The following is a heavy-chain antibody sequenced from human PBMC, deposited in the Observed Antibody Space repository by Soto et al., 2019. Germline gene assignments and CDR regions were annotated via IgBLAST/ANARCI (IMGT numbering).Heavy chain of an antibody. Sequence: SETLSLTCAVYGGSFSGYYWSWIRQPPGKGLEWIGSIYYTGSTYYKPSLKSRLTISIDTSKNQFSLKLVSVTAADTAVYYCARVFSDSSSFFDPWGQGTLVTVSS. V-gene: IGHV4-34*01. CDR1: GGSFSGYY. D-gene: IGHD6-13*01. J-gene: IGHJ5*02. CDR2: IYYTGST. CDR3: ARVFSDSSSFFDP.